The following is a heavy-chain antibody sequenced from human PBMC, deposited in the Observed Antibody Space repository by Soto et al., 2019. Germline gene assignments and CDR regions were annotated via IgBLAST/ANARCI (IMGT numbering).Heavy chain of an antibody. CDR3: ATAFGGWPPDS. Sequence: SETLSLTCAVSSGSIDNVYCWSCVRQSPGKGLEWIGETSHDGVTNYNPSLEGRVTISIDKSKNQFYLDLNSVTAADTAMYYCATAFGGWPPDSWGQGTLVTVSS. V-gene: IGHV4-4*02. J-gene: IGHJ4*02. D-gene: IGHD6-19*01. CDR2: TSHDGVT. CDR1: SGSIDNVYC.